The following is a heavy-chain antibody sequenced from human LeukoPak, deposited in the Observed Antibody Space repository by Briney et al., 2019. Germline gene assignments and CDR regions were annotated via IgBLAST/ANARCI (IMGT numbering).Heavy chain of an antibody. Sequence: PGGSLRLSCAAFGFTFSSYSMNWVRQAPGKGLEWVANINQTGNEKYYVDSVRGRFTISRDNAKNSLYLQMTILEAEDTAVYYCARDINGPSNWGQGVLVAVSS. CDR1: GFTFSSYS. CDR3: ARDINGPSN. D-gene: IGHD2-8*01. CDR2: INQTGNEK. J-gene: IGHJ4*01. V-gene: IGHV3-7*01.